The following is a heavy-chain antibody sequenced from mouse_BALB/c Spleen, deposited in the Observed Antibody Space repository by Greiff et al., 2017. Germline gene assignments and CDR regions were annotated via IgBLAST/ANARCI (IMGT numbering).Heavy chain of an antibody. CDR2: ISSGGSYT. D-gene: IGHD1-1*01. J-gene: IGHJ1*01. CDR1: GFTFSSYA. Sequence: EVQVVESGGGLVKPGGSLKLSCAASGFTFSSYAMSWVRQTPEKRLEWVATISSGGSYTYYPDSVKGRFTISRDNAKNTLYLQMSSLRSEDTAMYYCARAFGVVAWYFDVWGAGTTVTVSS. V-gene: IGHV5-9-3*01. CDR3: ARAFGVVAWYFDV.